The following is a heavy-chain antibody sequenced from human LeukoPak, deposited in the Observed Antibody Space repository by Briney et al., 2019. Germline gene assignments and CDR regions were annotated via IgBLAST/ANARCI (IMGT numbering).Heavy chain of an antibody. J-gene: IGHJ5*02. D-gene: IGHD2-8*01. V-gene: IGHV1-18*01. CDR1: GYTFTDYG. CDR3: ARHYCTNGVCHNIWFAP. CDR2: ISAYNGKT. Sequence: GSVKVSCKASGYTFTDYGISWVRQAPGQGLEWMAWISAYNGKTNYAQKLQDRVTMTTDTSTTTAYMELRNLTSDDTAMYYCARHYCTNGVCHNIWFAPWGQGTPVTVS.